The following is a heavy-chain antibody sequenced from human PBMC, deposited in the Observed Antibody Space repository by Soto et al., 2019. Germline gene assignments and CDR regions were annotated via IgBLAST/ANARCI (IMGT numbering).Heavy chain of an antibody. CDR2: VYNRGNT. CDR3: ARDRQHTYGNCFDP. V-gene: IGHV4-59*01. Sequence: SETLSLTCTVSGGSISTYYWSWIRQPPGKGLEWIGYVYNRGNTKYNPSLKSRVTIWEDMSKNQVSLRLSSVTAADTAIYYCARDRQHTYGNCFDPWGQGTLVTVSS. D-gene: IGHD4-17*01. CDR1: GGSISTYY. J-gene: IGHJ5*02.